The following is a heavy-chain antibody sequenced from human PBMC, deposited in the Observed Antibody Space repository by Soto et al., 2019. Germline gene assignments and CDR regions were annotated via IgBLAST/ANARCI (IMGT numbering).Heavy chain of an antibody. D-gene: IGHD5-18*01. V-gene: IGHV3-74*01. CDR3: ARVAIHGPLFDY. CDR1: GFTFSSYW. CDR2: INSDGSST. Sequence: LRLSCAASGFTFSSYWMHWVRQAPGKGLVWVSRINSDGSSTSYADSVKGRFTISRDNAKNTLYLQMNSLRAEDTAVYYCARVAIHGPLFDYWGQGTLVTVSS. J-gene: IGHJ4*02.